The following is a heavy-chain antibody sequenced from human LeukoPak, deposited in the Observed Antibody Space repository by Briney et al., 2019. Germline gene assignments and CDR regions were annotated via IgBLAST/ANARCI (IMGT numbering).Heavy chain of an antibody. CDR1: GGSISSGGYY. Sequence: SETPSLTCTVSGGSISSGGYYWSWIRQPPGKGLEWIGYIYHSGSTYYNPSLKSRVTISVDRSKNQFSLKLSSVTAADTAVYYCARVHSSSWYSDYWGQGTLVTVSS. CDR3: ARVHSSSWYSDY. D-gene: IGHD6-13*01. V-gene: IGHV4-30-2*01. J-gene: IGHJ4*02. CDR2: IYHSGST.